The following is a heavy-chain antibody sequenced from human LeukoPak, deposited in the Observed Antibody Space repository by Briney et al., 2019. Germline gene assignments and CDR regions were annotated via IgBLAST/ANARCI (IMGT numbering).Heavy chain of an antibody. CDR1: GGSISSYY. CDR2: IYYSGST. J-gene: IGHJ4*02. V-gene: IGHV4-59*01. CDR3: ARGSSGWPYFDY. Sequence: PSETLSLTCTVSGGSISSYYWSWIRQPPGKGLEWIGYIYYSGSTNYNPSLKSRVTISADTSKNQFSLKLSSVTAADTAVYYCARGSSGWPYFDYWGQGTLVTVSS. D-gene: IGHD6-19*01.